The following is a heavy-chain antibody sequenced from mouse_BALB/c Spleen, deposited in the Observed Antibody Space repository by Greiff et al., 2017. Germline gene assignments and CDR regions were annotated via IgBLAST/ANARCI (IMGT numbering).Heavy chain of an antibody. Sequence: EVQLQQSGPGLVKPSQSLSLTCSVTGYSITSGYYWNWIRQFPGNKLEWMGYISYDGSNNYNPSLKNRISITRDTSKNQFFLKLNSVTTEDTATYYCARLRPHYYAMDYWGQGTSVTVSS. CDR1: GYSITSGYY. CDR2: ISYDGSN. J-gene: IGHJ4*01. V-gene: IGHV3-6*02. CDR3: ARLRPHYYAMDY. D-gene: IGHD1-2*01.